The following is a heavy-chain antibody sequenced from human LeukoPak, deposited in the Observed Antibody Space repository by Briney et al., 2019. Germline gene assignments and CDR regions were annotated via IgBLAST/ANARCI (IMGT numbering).Heavy chain of an antibody. Sequence: PGGSLRLSCAASGFSFNIYAMNWVRQAPGKGLEWVSSISSSSDFIAYADSVRGRFTISRDNAKNSLYLQMNSLRADDTALYYCASELGIVGGRRNDCWGQGTLVTVSS. CDR2: ISSSSDFI. D-gene: IGHD1-26*01. CDR3: ASELGIVGGRRNDC. CDR1: GFSFNIYA. J-gene: IGHJ4*02. V-gene: IGHV3-21*01.